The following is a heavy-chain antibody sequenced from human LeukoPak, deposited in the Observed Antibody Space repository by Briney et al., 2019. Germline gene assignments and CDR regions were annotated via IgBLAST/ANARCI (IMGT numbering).Heavy chain of an antibody. Sequence: PGGSLRLSCAASGFTFSSYWMHWVRQVPGKGLVWVSRINSDGSITGYADSVKGRFTVSRDNAKNTLYLQMNSLRAEDTAVYYCARGRSGYYFDYWGQGTLVTVSS. CDR1: GFTFSSYW. CDR3: ARGRSGYYFDY. V-gene: IGHV3-74*01. J-gene: IGHJ4*02. CDR2: INSDGSIT.